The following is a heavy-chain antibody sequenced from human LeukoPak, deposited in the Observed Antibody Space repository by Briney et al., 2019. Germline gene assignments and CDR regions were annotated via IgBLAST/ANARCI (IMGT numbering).Heavy chain of an antibody. CDR2: IKQDGSEK. V-gene: IGHV3-7*01. CDR3: AKIAAVRGYRRGYYFDY. Sequence: GGSLRPSCAASGFTFSSYWMSWVRQAPGKGLEWVANIKQDGSEKYYVDSVKGRFTISRDNAKNSLYLQMNSLRAEDTAVYYCAKIAAVRGYRRGYYFDYWGQGTLVTVSS. CDR1: GFTFSSYW. D-gene: IGHD6-25*01. J-gene: IGHJ4*02.